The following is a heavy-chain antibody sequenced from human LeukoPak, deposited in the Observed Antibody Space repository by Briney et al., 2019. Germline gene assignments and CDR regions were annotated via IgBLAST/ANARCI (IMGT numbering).Heavy chain of an antibody. Sequence: GRSLRLSCAASGFTFSSYGMHWVRQAPGKGLEWVAVISYDGSNKYYADSVKGRFTISRDNSKNTLYLQMNSLRAEDTAVYYCAKLGGEPYYFDYWGQGTLVTVSS. D-gene: IGHD3-16*01. CDR2: ISYDGSNK. CDR3: AKLGGEPYYFDY. CDR1: GFTFSSYG. V-gene: IGHV3-30*18. J-gene: IGHJ4*02.